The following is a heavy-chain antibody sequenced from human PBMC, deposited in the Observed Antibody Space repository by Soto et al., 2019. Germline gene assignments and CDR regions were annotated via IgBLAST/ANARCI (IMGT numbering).Heavy chain of an antibody. CDR2: INSGGTT. Sequence: VQLLQSGGGLVQPGGSLRLSCATSGFTFSTYGMSWVRQAPGKGLEWVSSINSGGTTYYADSVKGRFTISRDNSNNTVYVQMNSLRAADTAIYYCAKPGYVSAWHPQNYFDYWGQGILVTVSS. V-gene: IGHV3-23*01. D-gene: IGHD6-19*01. CDR1: GFTFSTYG. CDR3: AKPGYVSAWHPQNYFDY. J-gene: IGHJ4*02.